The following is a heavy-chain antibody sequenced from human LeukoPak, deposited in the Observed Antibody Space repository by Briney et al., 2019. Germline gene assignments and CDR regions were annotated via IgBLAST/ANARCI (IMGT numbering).Heavy chain of an antibody. CDR3: ARAVGYGDYYSHRIDLRC. J-gene: IGHJ4*02. V-gene: IGHV1-2*02. Sequence: ASVKVSCKASGYTFTGYYMHWVRQAPGQGLEWMGWINPNSGGTNYAQKFQGRVTMTRDTSISTAYMELSRLRSDDTAVYYCARAVGYGDYYSHRIDLRCWGQGTLVTVSS. D-gene: IGHD4-17*01. CDR2: INPNSGGT. CDR1: GYTFTGYY.